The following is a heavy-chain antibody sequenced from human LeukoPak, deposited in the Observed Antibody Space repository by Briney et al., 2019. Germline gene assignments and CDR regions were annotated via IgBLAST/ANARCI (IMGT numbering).Heavy chain of an antibody. V-gene: IGHV3-21*01. CDR3: ASRFWDFDS. CDR1: GFTFSDYT. J-gene: IGHJ4*02. D-gene: IGHD3-16*01. Sequence: PGGSLRLSCAGSGFTFSDYTINWVRQAPGKGLERVSSISSTSAYIYYADSVKGRFTISRDNAKNSVYLQMNSLRVEDTAVYYCASRFWDFDSWGQGTLVTVSS. CDR2: ISSTSAYI.